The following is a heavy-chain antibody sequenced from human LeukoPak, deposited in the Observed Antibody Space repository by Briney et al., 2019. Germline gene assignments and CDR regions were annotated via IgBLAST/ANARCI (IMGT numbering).Heavy chain of an antibody. V-gene: IGHV3-7*01. D-gene: IGHD1-26*01. CDR3: AREIEGGTTTVAALDY. J-gene: IGHJ4*02. CDR2: IKQDGSEK. CDR1: GFTFSSYW. Sequence: GGSLRLSCAASGFTFSSYWMSWVRQAPGKGLEWVANIKQDGSEKYYVDSVKGRFTISRDNAKNSLYLQMNSLRAEDTAMYYCAREIEGGTTTVAALDYWGQGTLVTVSS.